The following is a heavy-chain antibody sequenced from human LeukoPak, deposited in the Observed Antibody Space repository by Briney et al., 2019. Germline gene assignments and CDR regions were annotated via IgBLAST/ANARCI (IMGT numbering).Heavy chain of an antibody. D-gene: IGHD3-10*01. CDR1: GFTFSSYS. CDR3: ASSVLLGPYYYMDV. V-gene: IGHV3-21*01. J-gene: IGHJ6*03. Sequence: GGSLRLSCAASGFTFSSYSMNWVRQAPGKGLEWVSSISSSSSYIYYADSVKGRFTISRDNAKNSLYLQMNSLRAEDTAVYYCASSVLLGPYYYMDVWGKGTTVTVSS. CDR2: ISSSSSYI.